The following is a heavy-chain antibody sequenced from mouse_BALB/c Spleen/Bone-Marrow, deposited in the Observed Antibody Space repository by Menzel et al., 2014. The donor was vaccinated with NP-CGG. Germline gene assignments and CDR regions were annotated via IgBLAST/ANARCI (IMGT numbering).Heavy chain of an antibody. CDR2: ISVGGTYT. CDR1: GFTFSDYY. J-gene: IGHJ3*01. Sequence: VQLKESGGGLVKPGGSLKLSCAASGFTFSDYYIYWVRQTPEKRLEWVATISVGGTYTYYPDTVKGRFTISRDNAKNNLYMQMNGLKSEDTAMYYCVRDGDYRYAYWGQGTLVTVSA. D-gene: IGHD2-14*01. CDR3: VRDGDYRYAY. V-gene: IGHV5-4*02.